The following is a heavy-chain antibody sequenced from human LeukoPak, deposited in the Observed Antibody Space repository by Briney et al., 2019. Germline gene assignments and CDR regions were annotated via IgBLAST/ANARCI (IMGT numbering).Heavy chain of an antibody. V-gene: IGHV4-61*02. CDR3: AREADYYGSASYYHFDY. J-gene: IGHJ4*02. Sequence: PSQTLSLACTVSGGSISSGSYYWSWIRQPADKGLEWIGRIYPSGSTNYNPSLKSRVTISVDTSKNQFSLRLSSVTAADTAVYYCAREADYYGSASYYHFDYWGQGTLVTVSS. CDR1: GGSISSGSYY. CDR2: IYPSGST. D-gene: IGHD3-10*01.